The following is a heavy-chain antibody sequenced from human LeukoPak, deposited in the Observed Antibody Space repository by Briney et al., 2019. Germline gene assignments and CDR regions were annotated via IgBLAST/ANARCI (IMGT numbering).Heavy chain of an antibody. V-gene: IGHV3-23*01. Sequence: GGSLRLSCAASGFTFSRYAMSWVRQAPGKGLEWVSSISDSGSGTYYADSVKGRFTISRDNAKNSLYLQMNSLRAEDTAVYYCAREYYFDYWGQGTLVTVSS. J-gene: IGHJ4*02. CDR1: GFTFSRYA. CDR3: AREYYFDY. CDR2: ISDSGSGT.